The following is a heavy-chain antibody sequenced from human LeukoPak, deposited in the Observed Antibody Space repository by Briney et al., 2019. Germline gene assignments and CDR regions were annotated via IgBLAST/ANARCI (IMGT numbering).Heavy chain of an antibody. V-gene: IGHV4-59*01. CDR3: ARVSSSSSWYVTYYYYYMDV. J-gene: IGHJ6*03. D-gene: IGHD6-13*01. Sequence: SETLSLTCSVSDDSITMYYWTWIRQPPGKGLEWIGYVDHTGSTNYNPSLKSRVTISVDTSKNQFSLKLSSVTAADTAVYYCARVSSSSSWYVTYYYYYMDVWGKGTTVTISS. CDR1: DDSITMYY. CDR2: VDHTGST.